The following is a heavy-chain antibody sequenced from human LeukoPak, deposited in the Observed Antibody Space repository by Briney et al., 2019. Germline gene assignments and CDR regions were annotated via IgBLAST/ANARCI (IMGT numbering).Heavy chain of an antibody. CDR2: ISSSGSTM. D-gene: IGHD6-13*01. J-gene: IGHJ4*02. V-gene: IGHV3-11*01. CDR3: ARVGSIAAAGSIDY. CDR1: GFNFRAYW. Sequence: GGSLRLSCTTSGFNFRAYWMGWVRQAPGKGLEWVSYISSSGSTMYYADSVKGRFTISRDNARNSLYLQMNSLRAEDTAVYYCARVGSIAAAGSIDYWGQGTLVTVSS.